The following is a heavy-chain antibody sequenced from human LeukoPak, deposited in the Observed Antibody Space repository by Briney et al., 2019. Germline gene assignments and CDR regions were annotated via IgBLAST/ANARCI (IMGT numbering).Heavy chain of an antibody. CDR1: GYTFTGYY. V-gene: IGHV1-2*06. Sequence: ASVKVSCTASGYTFTGYYMHWVRQAPGQGLEWMGRINPNSGGTNYAQKFQGRVTMTRDTSISTAYIELSRLRSDDTAVYYCARGGIVVVPAANHIDYWGQGTLVTVSS. J-gene: IGHJ4*02. CDR3: ARGGIVVVPAANHIDY. CDR2: INPNSGGT. D-gene: IGHD2-2*01.